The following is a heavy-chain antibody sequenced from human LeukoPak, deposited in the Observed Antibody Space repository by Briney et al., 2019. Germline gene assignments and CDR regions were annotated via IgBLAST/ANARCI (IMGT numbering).Heavy chain of an antibody. J-gene: IGHJ4*02. CDR3: VRESKRKEDDY. V-gene: IGHV3-21*01. CDR1: GFTFSSYS. CDR2: ISSSSSYI. Sequence: GGSLRLSCVASGFTFSSYSMNWVRQAPGKGLEWVSSISSSSSYIYYADSVKGRFTISRDNAKNSLYLQMNSLRAEDTAVYYCVRESKRKEDDYWGQGTLVTVSS.